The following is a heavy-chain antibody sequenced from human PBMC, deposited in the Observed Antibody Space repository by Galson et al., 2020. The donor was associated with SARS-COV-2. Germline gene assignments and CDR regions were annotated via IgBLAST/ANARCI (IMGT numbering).Heavy chain of an antibody. V-gene: IGHV4-38-2*02. J-gene: IGHJ4*02. D-gene: IGHD1-1*01. CDR3: VRENWNPDY. CDR1: GYSISSGYH. Sequence: SETLSLTCTVSGYSISSGYHWDWIRQPPGKGLEWIGSIYRTGTTYYNPSLKGRVTILVDTSKNQFSLKLSSVTAADTAVYYCVRENWNPDYWGQGTLVTVSS. CDR2: IYRTGTT.